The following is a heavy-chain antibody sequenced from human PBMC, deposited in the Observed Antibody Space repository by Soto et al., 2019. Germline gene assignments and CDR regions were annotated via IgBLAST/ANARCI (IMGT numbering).Heavy chain of an antibody. V-gene: IGHV1-69*13. CDR3: ASTYEYYYDSSGYDFDY. J-gene: IGHJ4*02. D-gene: IGHD3-22*01. CDR2: IIPIFGTA. Sequence: GASVKVSCKASGGTFSSYAISWLRQAPGQGLEWMGGIIPIFGTANYAQKFQGRVTITADESTSTAYMELSSLRSEDTAVYYCASTYEYYYDSSGYDFDYWGQGTLVTVSS. CDR1: GGTFSSYA.